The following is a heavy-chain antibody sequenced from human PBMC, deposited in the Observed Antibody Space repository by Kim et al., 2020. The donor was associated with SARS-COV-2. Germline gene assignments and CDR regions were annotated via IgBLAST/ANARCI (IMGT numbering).Heavy chain of an antibody. CDR1: GFTFSSYA. J-gene: IGHJ4*02. CDR3: ARVAAAGRGDPYYFDY. Sequence: GGSLRLSCAASGFTFSSYAMSWVRQAPGKGLEWVSAISGSGGSTYYADSVKGRFTISRDNSKNTLYLQMNSLRAEDTAVYYCARVAAAGRGDPYYFDYWGQGTLVTVSS. V-gene: IGHV3-23*01. CDR2: ISGSGGST. D-gene: IGHD6-13*01.